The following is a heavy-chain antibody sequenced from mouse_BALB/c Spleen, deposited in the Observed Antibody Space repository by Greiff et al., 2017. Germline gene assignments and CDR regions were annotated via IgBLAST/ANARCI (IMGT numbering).Heavy chain of an antibody. Sequence: VQLQQSGAELVRPGVSVKFSCKGSGYTFTDYAMPWVKQSHAKSLEWIGVISTYYGDASYNQKFKGKATMTVDKSSSTAYMELARLTSEDSAIYYCARWNLYYCAMDYWGQGTSVTVSS. CDR2: ISTYYGDA. CDR1: GYTFTDYA. J-gene: IGHJ4*01. V-gene: IGHV1S137*01. CDR3: ARWNLYYCAMDY.